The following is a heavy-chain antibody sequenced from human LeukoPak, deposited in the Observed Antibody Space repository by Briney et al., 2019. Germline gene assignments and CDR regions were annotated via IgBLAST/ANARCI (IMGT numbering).Heavy chain of an antibody. D-gene: IGHD5-18*01. Sequence: GGSLRLSCAASGFTFSSYSMNGVRQAPGKGLEWVSSISSSTSYIYYADSVKGRFTISRDNAKNSLYLQMNSLRAEDTAVYYCARNRSPGGGYSYGYDAFDIWGQGTMVTVSS. J-gene: IGHJ3*02. V-gene: IGHV3-21*01. CDR3: ARNRSPGGGYSYGYDAFDI. CDR2: ISSSTSYI. CDR1: GFTFSSYS.